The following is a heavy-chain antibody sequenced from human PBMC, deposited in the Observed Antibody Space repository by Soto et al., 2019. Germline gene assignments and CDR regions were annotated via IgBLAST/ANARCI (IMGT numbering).Heavy chain of an antibody. J-gene: IGHJ4*02. D-gene: IGHD6-13*01. CDR3: SRDLRIAAAGLDY. CDR1: GGSISSSNW. CDR2: IYHSGST. V-gene: IGHV4-4*02. Sequence: SETLSLTCAVSGGSISSSNWWSWVRQPPGKGLEWIGEIYHSGSTNYNPSLKSRVTISVGKSKNQFSLKLSSVTAADTAVYYFSRDLRIAAAGLDYCGQGTLLTVSS.